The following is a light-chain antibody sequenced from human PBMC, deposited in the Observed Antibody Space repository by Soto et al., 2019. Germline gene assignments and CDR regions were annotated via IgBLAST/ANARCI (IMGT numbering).Light chain of an antibody. Sequence: QSVLTQPPSVSAAPGQRVTISCSGSSSNIGNNDVSWYQQLPGTVPKLLIYDDNKRSSGIPDRFSGTKSGTSATLGITGLQTGDEADYYCGTWDSSLSAVLFGGGTKLTVL. CDR2: DDN. J-gene: IGLJ2*01. CDR1: SSNIGNND. CDR3: GTWDSSLSAVL. V-gene: IGLV1-51*01.